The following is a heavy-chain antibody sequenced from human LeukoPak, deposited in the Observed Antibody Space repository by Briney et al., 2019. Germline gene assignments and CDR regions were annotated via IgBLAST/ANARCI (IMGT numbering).Heavy chain of an antibody. CDR1: GYVFTSYY. D-gene: IGHD2-15*01. V-gene: IGHV1-46*01. Sequence: ASVKVSCKSSGYVFTSYYIHWVRQAPGQGLEWMAVINPSGGSTSYAQKFQGRVTITADESTSTAYMELSSMRSEDTAVYYCARAGGYCSGGSCYPAFDCWGQGTLVTVSS. CDR2: INPSGGST. CDR3: ARAGGYCSGGSCYPAFDC. J-gene: IGHJ4*02.